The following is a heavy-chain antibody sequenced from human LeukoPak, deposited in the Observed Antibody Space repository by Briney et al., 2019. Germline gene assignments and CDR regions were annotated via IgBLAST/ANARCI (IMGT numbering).Heavy chain of an antibody. CDR1: GYSFTSYG. CDR3: ARDRARSAMARKFQH. D-gene: IGHD2-2*01. CDR2: ISAYNGHT. Sequence: ASVKVSCKASGYSFTSYGFSWVRQAPGQGLEWMGWISAYNGHTEYAQKFQGRVTMTTDTSTSTAYMELRSLRSDDTAVYFCARDRARSAMARKFQHWGQGTQVTVSS. V-gene: IGHV1-18*01. J-gene: IGHJ1*01.